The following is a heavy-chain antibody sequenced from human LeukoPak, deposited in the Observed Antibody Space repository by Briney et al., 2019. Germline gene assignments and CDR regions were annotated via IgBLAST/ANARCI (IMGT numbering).Heavy chain of an antibody. J-gene: IGHJ4*02. V-gene: IGHV3-21*01. D-gene: IGHD6-19*01. CDR1: GFTFSSYS. Sequence: PGGSLRLSCAASGFTFSSYSMNWVRQAPGEGLEWVSSISSSSSYIYYADSVKGRFTISRDNAKNSLYLQMNSLRAEDTAVYYCAGAIAVAGTSSLSFDYWGQGTLVTVSS. CDR3: AGAIAVAGTSSLSFDY. CDR2: ISSSSSYI.